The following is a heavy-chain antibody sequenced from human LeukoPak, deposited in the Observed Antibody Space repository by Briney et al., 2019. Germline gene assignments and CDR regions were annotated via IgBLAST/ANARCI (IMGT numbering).Heavy chain of an antibody. Sequence: ASVKVSCKASGYTFTGYYMHWVRQAPGQGLEWMAWINPNSGGTNYAQKFQGRVTMTRDTSISTAYMELSRLRSDDTAVYYCARRAGYCSSTSCYAPLYYYYYMDVWGKGTTVTVSS. CDR2: INPNSGGT. CDR1: GYTFTGYY. V-gene: IGHV1-2*02. J-gene: IGHJ6*03. D-gene: IGHD2-2*01. CDR3: ARRAGYCSSTSCYAPLYYYYYMDV.